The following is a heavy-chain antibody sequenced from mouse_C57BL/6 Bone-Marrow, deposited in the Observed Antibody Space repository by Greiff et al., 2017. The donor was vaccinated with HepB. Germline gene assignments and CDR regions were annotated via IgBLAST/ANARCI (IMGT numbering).Heavy chain of an antibody. Sequence: EVKVVESGAELVRPGASVKLSCTASGFNIKDDYMHWVKQRPEQGLEWIGWIDPENGDTEYASKFQGKATITADTSSNTAYLQLSSLTSEDTAVYYCTTDGYFDYWGQGTTLTVSS. CDR1: GFNIKDDY. J-gene: IGHJ2*01. V-gene: IGHV14-4*01. CDR2: IDPENGDT. CDR3: TTDGYFDY.